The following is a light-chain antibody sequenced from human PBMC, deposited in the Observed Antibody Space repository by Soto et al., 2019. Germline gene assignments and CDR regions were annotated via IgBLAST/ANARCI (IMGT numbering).Light chain of an antibody. Sequence: SALTQPASVSGSPGQSITISCTGTSSDVGSYNYVSWYQQHPGKAPKLMIYDVSNRPSGVSNRFSGSKSGNTASLTISGLQAEDEADYYCSSYTTTRPVVFGGGTKVTVL. CDR2: DVS. J-gene: IGLJ2*01. V-gene: IGLV2-14*01. CDR3: SSYTTTRPVV. CDR1: SSDVGSYNY.